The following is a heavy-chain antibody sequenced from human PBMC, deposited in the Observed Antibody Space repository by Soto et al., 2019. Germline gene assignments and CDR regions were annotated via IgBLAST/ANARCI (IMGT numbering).Heavy chain of an antibody. D-gene: IGHD6-19*01. V-gene: IGHV3-48*02. J-gene: IGHJ4*02. CDR2: ISTSGATR. Sequence: EVQLVESRGGLVQPGGSLRLSCVASGFTFSTDSMNWVRQAPGKGLEWVAHISTSGATRYYADSVKGRFTISRDNAKTSLYLQMGSLRNEDTAVYYCARFFGSGFDYWGQGTLVTVSS. CDR3: ARFFGSGFDY. CDR1: GFTFSTDS.